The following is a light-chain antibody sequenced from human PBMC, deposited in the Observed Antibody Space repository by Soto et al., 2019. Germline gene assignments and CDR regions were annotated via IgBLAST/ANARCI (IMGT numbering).Light chain of an antibody. V-gene: IGLV2-14*01. CDR3: RSYSSSTTPSV. CDR2: DVS. Sequence: QSVLTQPASVSGSPGQAITISCTGTSSDVGAYNYVSWYQQHPGKAPKLMIYDVSNRPLGVSNRFSGSKSGNTASLTISGLQAEDVADYYCRSYSSSTTPSVFVTATKVTVL. J-gene: IGLJ1*01. CDR1: SSDVGAYNY.